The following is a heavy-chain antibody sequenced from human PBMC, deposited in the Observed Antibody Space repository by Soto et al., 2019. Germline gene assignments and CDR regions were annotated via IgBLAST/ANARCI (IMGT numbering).Heavy chain of an antibody. J-gene: IGHJ3*02. D-gene: IGHD6-13*01. Sequence: GGSLRLSCAASEFTFSSYNMNWVRQAPGKGLEWVSSISSSSSYIYYADSVKGRFTISRDNAKNSLYLQMNSLRVEDTAVYYCARDRVAASGTGAFDIWGQGTMVTVSS. CDR3: ARDRVAASGTGAFDI. V-gene: IGHV3-21*01. CDR2: ISSSSSYI. CDR1: EFTFSSYN.